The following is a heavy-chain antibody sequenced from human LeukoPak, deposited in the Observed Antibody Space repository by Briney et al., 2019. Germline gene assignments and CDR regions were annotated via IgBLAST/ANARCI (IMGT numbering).Heavy chain of an antibody. CDR2: INHSGST. CDR1: GRSFSDYY. J-gene: IGHJ5*02. Sequence: PSETLSLTCAVYGRSFSDYYWSWIRQPPGKGLEWIGEINHSGSTNYNPSLKSRVTILVDTSKNQFSLKLSSVTAADTAVYYCARVVRDWFDPWGQGTLVTVSS. V-gene: IGHV4-34*01. CDR3: ARVVRDWFDP. D-gene: IGHD3-10*01.